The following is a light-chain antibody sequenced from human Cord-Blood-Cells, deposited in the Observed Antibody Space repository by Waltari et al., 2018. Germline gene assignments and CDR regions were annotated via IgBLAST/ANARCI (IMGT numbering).Light chain of an antibody. CDR2: EGS. Sequence: QSALTQTASVSRSPGQSITISCSGTRSDVGSYNLVSWYQQHPGKAPKLMIYEGSKRPSGVSNRFSGSKSGNTASLTISGLQAEDEADYYCCSYAGSSTVVFGGGTKLTVL. CDR3: CSYAGSSTVV. J-gene: IGLJ2*01. V-gene: IGLV2-23*01. CDR1: RSDVGSYNL.